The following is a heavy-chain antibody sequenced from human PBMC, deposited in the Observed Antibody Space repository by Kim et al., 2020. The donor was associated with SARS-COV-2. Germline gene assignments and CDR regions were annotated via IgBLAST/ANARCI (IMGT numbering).Heavy chain of an antibody. CDR1: GGYISSGDYY. V-gene: IGHV4-30-4*01. J-gene: IGHJ4*02. CDR3: ARVLAEGTGIDY. D-gene: IGHD1-1*01. Sequence: SETLSLTCTVSGGYISSGDYYWSWIRQPPGKGLEWIGYIYYSGNTYYNPSLKSRVTMSVDTSKSQFSLKLSSVTAADTAVYYCARVLAEGTGIDYWGQGTLVTVSS. CDR2: IYYSGNT.